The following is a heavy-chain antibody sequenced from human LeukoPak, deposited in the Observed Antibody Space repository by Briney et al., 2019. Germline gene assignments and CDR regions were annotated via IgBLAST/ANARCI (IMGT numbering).Heavy chain of an antibody. D-gene: IGHD6-13*01. Sequence: GRSLRLSCAASGFTFSSYGMHWVRQAPGKGLEWAAVISYDGSNKYYADSVKGRFTISRDNSKNTLYLQMNSLRAEDTAVYYCAKESSSLAFDYWGQGTLVTVSS. CDR3: AKESSSLAFDY. V-gene: IGHV3-30*18. CDR2: ISYDGSNK. CDR1: GFTFSSYG. J-gene: IGHJ4*02.